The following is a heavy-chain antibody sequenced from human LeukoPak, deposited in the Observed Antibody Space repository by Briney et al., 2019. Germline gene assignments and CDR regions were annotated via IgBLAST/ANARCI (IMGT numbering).Heavy chain of an antibody. D-gene: IGHD5-18*01. J-gene: IGHJ6*02. V-gene: IGHV4-34*01. CDR3: ARGTQLWPRFYYYGMDV. CDR1: GGSFSGYY. CDR2: IHHSGST. Sequence: SETLSLTCAVYGGSFSGYYWSWIRQPPGKGLEWIGEIHHSGSTNYNPSLKSRVTISVDTSKNQFSLKLSSVTAADTAVYYCARGTQLWPRFYYYGMDVWGQGTTVTVSS.